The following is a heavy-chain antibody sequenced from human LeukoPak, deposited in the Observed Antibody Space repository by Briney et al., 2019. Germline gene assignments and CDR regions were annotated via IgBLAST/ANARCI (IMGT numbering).Heavy chain of an antibody. V-gene: IGHV4-61*02. CDR2: IYTSGST. D-gene: IGHD3-3*01. CDR1: GGSINSGSYY. Sequence: SETLSLTCTVSGGSINSGSYYWSWIRQPAGKGLEWIGRIYTSGSTNYNPSLKSRVTISVDTSKNQFSLKLSSVTAADTAVYYCARATGPYDFWSGSNWFDPWGQGTLVTVSS. CDR3: ARATGPYDFWSGSNWFDP. J-gene: IGHJ5*02.